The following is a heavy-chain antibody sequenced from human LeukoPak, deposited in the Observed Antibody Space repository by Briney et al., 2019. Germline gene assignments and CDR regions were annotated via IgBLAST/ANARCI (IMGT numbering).Heavy chain of an antibody. CDR2: ISAYNGNT. J-gene: IGHJ5*02. D-gene: IGHD6-19*01. V-gene: IGHV1-18*01. CDR3: ARRVAGTSAGWFDP. CDR1: DYTFTSYG. Sequence: ASVKVSCKASDYTFTSYGISWVRQAPGQGLEWMGWISAYNGNTNYAQKLQGRVTMTTDTSTSTAYMELRGLRSDDTAVYYCARRVAGTSAGWFDPWGQGTLVTVSS.